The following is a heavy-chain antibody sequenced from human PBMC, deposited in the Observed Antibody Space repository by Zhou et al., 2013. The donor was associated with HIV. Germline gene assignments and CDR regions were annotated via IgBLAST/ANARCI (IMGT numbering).Heavy chain of an antibody. D-gene: IGHD3-22*01. CDR2: INPNSGGT. Sequence: QVQLVQSGAEVKRPGSSVKVSCKASGGTFSSFAISWVRQASGQGLEWMGWINPNSGGTTYAQKFQGRVTMTRDTSISTAYMELSRLRSDDTAVYHCARASLIVVVPFDYWGQGTLVTVSS. V-gene: IGHV1-2*02. CDR3: ARASLIVVVPFDY. CDR1: GGTFSSFA. J-gene: IGHJ4*02.